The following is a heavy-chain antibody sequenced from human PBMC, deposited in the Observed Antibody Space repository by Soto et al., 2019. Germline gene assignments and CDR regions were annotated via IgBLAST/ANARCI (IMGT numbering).Heavy chain of an antibody. D-gene: IGHD3-3*01. CDR2: INHSGST. CDR3: ARGLYYDLWSGTAFDI. Sequence: QVQLQQWGAGLLKPSETLSLTCAVYVVSFSGYYWSWIRQPPGKGLEWIGEINHSGSTNYNPSLKSRVTISVDTSKNQLSLKLRSVTAADTAVYYCARGLYYDLWSGTAFDIWGQGTMVTVSS. V-gene: IGHV4-34*01. J-gene: IGHJ3*02. CDR1: VVSFSGYY.